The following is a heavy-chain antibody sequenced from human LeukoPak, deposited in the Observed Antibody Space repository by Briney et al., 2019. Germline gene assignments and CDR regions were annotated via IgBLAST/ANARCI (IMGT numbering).Heavy chain of an antibody. CDR2: IKQDGSGK. CDR3: ARASSDYDILTGQYYFDY. D-gene: IGHD3-9*01. Sequence: GGSLRLSCAASGFTFSSYWMSWVRQAPGKGLEWVANIKQDGSGKYYVDSVKGRFTISRDNAKNSLYLQMNSLRAEDTAVYYCARASSDYDILTGQYYFDYWGQGTLVTVSS. J-gene: IGHJ4*02. V-gene: IGHV3-7*03. CDR1: GFTFSSYW.